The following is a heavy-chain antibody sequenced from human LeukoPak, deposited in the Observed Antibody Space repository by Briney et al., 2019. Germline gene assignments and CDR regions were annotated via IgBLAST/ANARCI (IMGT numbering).Heavy chain of an antibody. D-gene: IGHD6-13*01. Sequence: SETLSLTCTVSGYSISSGYYWGWIRQPPGKGLEWIGYIYYRGSTYYNPSLKSRVTISVDTSKNQFSLKLSSVTAADTAVYYCARLVGSSWYHEVLLGRDYWGQGTLVTVSS. J-gene: IGHJ4*02. CDR1: GYSISSGYY. CDR2: IYYRGST. V-gene: IGHV4-38-2*02. CDR3: ARLVGSSWYHEVLLGRDY.